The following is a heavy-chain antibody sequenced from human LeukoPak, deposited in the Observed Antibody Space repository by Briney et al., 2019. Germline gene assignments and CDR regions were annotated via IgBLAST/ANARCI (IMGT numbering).Heavy chain of an antibody. CDR3: ARVKVVVVPAAMNY. Sequence: SETLSLTCAVYGGSFSGYYWSWIRQPPGKGLEWIGEINHSGSTNYNPSLRSRVTISVGTSKNQFSLKLSSVTAADTAVYYRARVKVVVVPAAMNYWGQGTLVTVSS. CDR1: GGSFSGYY. CDR2: INHSGST. V-gene: IGHV4-34*01. J-gene: IGHJ4*02. D-gene: IGHD2-2*01.